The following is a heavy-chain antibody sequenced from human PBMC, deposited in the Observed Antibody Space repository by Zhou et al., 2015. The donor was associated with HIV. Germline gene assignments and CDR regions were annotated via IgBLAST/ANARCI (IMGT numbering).Heavy chain of an antibody. Sequence: QVQLVQSGAEVKKPGSSVKVSCKASGGTFSSYAISWVRQAPGQGLEWMGGIIPIFGTANYAQKFQGRVTITADESTSTAYMELSSLRSEDTAVYYCARTGPMVRGPSDTYYFDYWGQGTLVTVSS. V-gene: IGHV1-69*01. J-gene: IGHJ4*02. CDR3: ARTGPMVRGPSDTYYFDY. CDR2: IIPIFGTA. CDR1: GGTFSSYA. D-gene: IGHD3-10*01.